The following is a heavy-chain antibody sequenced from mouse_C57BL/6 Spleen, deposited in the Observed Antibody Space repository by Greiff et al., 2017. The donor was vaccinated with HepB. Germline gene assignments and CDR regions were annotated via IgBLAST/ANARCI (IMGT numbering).Heavy chain of an antibody. D-gene: IGHD1-1*01. CDR1: GYTFTGYW. CDR2: ILPGSGST. CDR3: ESYPYTTVVATRWYFDV. V-gene: IGHV1-9*01. Sequence: VQLQESGAELMKPGASVKLSCKATGYTFTGYWIEWVKQRPGHGLEWIGEILPGSGSTNYNEKFKGKATFTADTSSNTAYMQLSSLTTEDSAIYYCESYPYTTVVATRWYFDVWGTGTTVTVSS. J-gene: IGHJ1*03.